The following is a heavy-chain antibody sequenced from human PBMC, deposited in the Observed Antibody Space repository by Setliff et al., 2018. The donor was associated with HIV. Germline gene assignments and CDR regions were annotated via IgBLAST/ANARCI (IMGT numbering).Heavy chain of an antibody. D-gene: IGHD3-22*01. CDR3: ARDRTEFVDGGYYPYYFDS. CDR1: GGSFSGYY. CDR2: INHSGST. J-gene: IGHJ4*02. V-gene: IGHV4-34*01. Sequence: SETLSLTCAVYGGSFSGYYWNWIRQPPEKGLEWIGEINHSGSTNYNPSLKSRVTVSVDTSKNQFSLKLSSVTAADTAVYYCARDRTEFVDGGYYPYYFDSWGQGTLVTVSS.